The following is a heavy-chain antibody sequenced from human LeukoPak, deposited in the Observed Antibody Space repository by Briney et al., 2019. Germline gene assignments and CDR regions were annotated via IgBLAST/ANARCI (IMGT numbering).Heavy chain of an antibody. Sequence: GGSLRLSCAASGFTFSSYAMSWVSQAQGKGLEWVSAISGSGGSTYYADSVKGRFTISRDNSKNTLYLQMNSLRAEDTAVYYCAKDGSGYDNSPYYYYMDVWGEGTTVTVSS. J-gene: IGHJ6*03. D-gene: IGHD5-12*01. V-gene: IGHV3-23*01. CDR1: GFTFSSYA. CDR2: ISGSGGST. CDR3: AKDGSGYDNSPYYYYMDV.